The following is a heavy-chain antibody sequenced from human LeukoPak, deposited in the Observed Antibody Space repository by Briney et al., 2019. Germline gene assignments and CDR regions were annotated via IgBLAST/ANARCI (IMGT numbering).Heavy chain of an antibody. CDR3: AKARGWLRINWFDP. Sequence: GASLRLSCAASGFTFSSYAMSWVRQAPGKGLEWVSAISGSGGSTYYADSVKGRFTISRDNSKNPLYLQMNSLRAEDTAVYYCAKARGWLRINWFDPWGQGTLVSVSS. D-gene: IGHD5-12*01. V-gene: IGHV3-23*01. J-gene: IGHJ5*02. CDR2: ISGSGGST. CDR1: GFTFSSYA.